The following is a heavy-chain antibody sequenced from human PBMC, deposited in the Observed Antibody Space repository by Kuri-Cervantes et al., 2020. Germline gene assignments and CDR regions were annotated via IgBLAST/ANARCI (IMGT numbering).Heavy chain of an antibody. V-gene: IGHV1-18*01. CDR2: ISAYNGNT. Sequence: ASVKVSCKASGYTFTSYGISWVRQAPGQGLEWMGWISAYNGNTNYAQKLQGRVTMTTDTSTSTAYMELRSLRSDDTAVYYYARWGLRFLDEYGMDVWGQGTTVTVSS. J-gene: IGHJ6*02. CDR1: GYTFTSYG. D-gene: IGHD3-3*01. CDR3: ARWGLRFLDEYGMDV.